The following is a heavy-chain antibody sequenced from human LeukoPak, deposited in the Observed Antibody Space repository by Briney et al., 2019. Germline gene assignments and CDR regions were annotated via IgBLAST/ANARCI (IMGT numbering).Heavy chain of an antibody. V-gene: IGHV3-7*03. CDR2: IKQDGSEK. CDR3: ARGGSGDIFDI. Sequence: GGSLRLSCAASGFTVSSNYMSWVRQAPGKGLEWVANIKQDGSEKYYVDSVKGRFTISRDNLKNTLYLQMNSLRAEDTAVYYCARGGSGDIFDIWGQGTMVTVSS. D-gene: IGHD2-21*01. CDR1: GFTVSSNY. J-gene: IGHJ3*02.